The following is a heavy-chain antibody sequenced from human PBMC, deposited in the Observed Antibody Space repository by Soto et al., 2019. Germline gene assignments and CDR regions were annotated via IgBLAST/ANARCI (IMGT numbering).Heavy chain of an antibody. J-gene: IGHJ3*02. Sequence: GSLRLSCAASGFTFSSYAMSWVRQAPGKGLEWVSAISGSGGSTYYADSVKGRFTISRDNSKNTLYLQMNSLRAEDTAVYYCAKDPLGIDAFDIWGQGTMVTVSS. V-gene: IGHV3-23*01. CDR1: GFTFSSYA. CDR3: AKDPLGIDAFDI. D-gene: IGHD3-16*01. CDR2: ISGSGGST.